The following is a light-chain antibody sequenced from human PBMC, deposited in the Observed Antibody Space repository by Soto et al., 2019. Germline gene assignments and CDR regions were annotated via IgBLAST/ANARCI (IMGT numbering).Light chain of an antibody. CDR3: QQVKSYPLLT. J-gene: IGKJ4*01. CDR1: QSVSSSY. CDR2: GAS. Sequence: EIVLTQSPGTLSLSPRERATLSCRASQSVSSSYLAWYQQKPGQAPRLLMYGASSRATDIPARFSGSGSGTEFTLTISSLQPEDVATYYCQQVKSYPLLTFGGGTKVDIK. V-gene: IGKV3-20*01.